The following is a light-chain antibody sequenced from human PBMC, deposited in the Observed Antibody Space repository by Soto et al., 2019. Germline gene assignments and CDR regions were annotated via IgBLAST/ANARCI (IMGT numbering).Light chain of an antibody. V-gene: IGKV1-9*01. CDR2: TAS. J-gene: IGKJ1*01. Sequence: DVQLTQSPSFLSASVGDRVTITCRASQGITNYLAWYQQKPGKAPKPLIYTASTLQSGVPSRLSGSGAGAEFTLTITGLQPEDFATYFCQQFHTYPWTFGQGTKVAIK. CDR1: QGITNY. CDR3: QQFHTYPWT.